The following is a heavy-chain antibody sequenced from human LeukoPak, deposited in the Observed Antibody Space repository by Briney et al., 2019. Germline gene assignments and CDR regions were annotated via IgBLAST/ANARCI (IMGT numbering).Heavy chain of an antibody. Sequence: GGSLRLSCAAAGFTFSSYTMNWDRQAPGKGLEWVSSITSSSTYIYYADSVKGRFTISRDNAKNSLYLQMNSLRAEDTAVYYCARDESGYSNGWYVYWGQGTLVTVSS. J-gene: IGHJ4*02. D-gene: IGHD6-19*01. CDR2: ITSSSTYI. CDR3: ARDESGYSNGWYVY. CDR1: GFTFSSYT. V-gene: IGHV3-21*01.